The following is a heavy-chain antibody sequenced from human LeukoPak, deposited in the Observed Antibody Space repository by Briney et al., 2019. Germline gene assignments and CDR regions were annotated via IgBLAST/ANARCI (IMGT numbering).Heavy chain of an antibody. CDR2: IYHSGST. Sequence: SETLSLTCTVSGYSISSGYYWGWIRQPPGKGLEWIGSIYHSGSTYYNPSLKSRVTISVDTSKNQFSLKLSSVTAADTAVYYCARDDPSIAAAGNGVDHWGQGTLVTVSS. CDR3: ARDDPSIAAAGNGVDH. J-gene: IGHJ4*02. V-gene: IGHV4-38-2*02. CDR1: GYSISSGYY. D-gene: IGHD6-13*01.